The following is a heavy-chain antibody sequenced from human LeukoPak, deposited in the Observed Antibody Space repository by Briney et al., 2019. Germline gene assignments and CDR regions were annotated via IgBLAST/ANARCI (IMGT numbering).Heavy chain of an antibody. CDR1: GFTFSSYA. CDR2: IRCNGGST. Sequence: SGGSLRLSCAASGFTFSSYAMHWVRQAPGKGLEYVSAIRCNGGSTYYANSVKGRFTISRDNSKNALYLQMGSLRAEDMAVYYCARDRESYYDILTGQIGTAYFDYWGQGTLVTVSS. CDR3: ARDRESYYDILTGQIGTAYFDY. J-gene: IGHJ4*02. D-gene: IGHD3-9*01. V-gene: IGHV3-64*01.